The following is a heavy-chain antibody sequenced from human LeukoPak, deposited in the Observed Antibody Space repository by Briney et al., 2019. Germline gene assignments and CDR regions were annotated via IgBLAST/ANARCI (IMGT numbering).Heavy chain of an antibody. CDR2: SSGSGGRT. Sequence: GGSLRLSCAASGFTFSSYAMSWVRQAPGKGLDWVSASSGSGGRTYYADSVKGRFTISRDNSKNTLNLQMNSLRAEDTAVYYCARLGYQLLRDNWFDPWGQGTLVTVSS. CDR1: GFTFSSYA. V-gene: IGHV3-23*01. J-gene: IGHJ5*02. CDR3: ARLGYQLLRDNWFDP. D-gene: IGHD2-2*01.